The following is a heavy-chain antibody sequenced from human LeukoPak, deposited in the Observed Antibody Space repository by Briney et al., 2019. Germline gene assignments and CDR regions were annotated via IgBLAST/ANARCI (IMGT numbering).Heavy chain of an antibody. Sequence: SETLSLTCTVSGGSISSRSYFWGWIRQPPGKGLEWIGSIYYKGNTYFNPSLKSRVTISEDTSKNQFSLKLSSVTAADTAVYYCARQGTYSSGWYSANWFDPWGQGTLVTVSS. CDR2: IYYKGNT. CDR1: GGSISSRSYF. V-gene: IGHV4-39*01. CDR3: ARQGTYSSGWYSANWFDP. J-gene: IGHJ5*02. D-gene: IGHD6-19*01.